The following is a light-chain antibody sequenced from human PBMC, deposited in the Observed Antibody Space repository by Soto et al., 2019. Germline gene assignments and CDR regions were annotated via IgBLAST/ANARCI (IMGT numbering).Light chain of an antibody. CDR3: RQYGSSGT. V-gene: IGKV3-20*01. CDR2: DAS. CDR1: QSVSVN. Sequence: EVVMRQSPATLSVSPGERATLSCRASQSVSVNLAWYQQKPGQPPRLLIYDASNRATGIPDRFSGSGSGTDFTLTISRLEPEDFAVYYCRQYGSSGTFGQGTKVDIK. J-gene: IGKJ1*01.